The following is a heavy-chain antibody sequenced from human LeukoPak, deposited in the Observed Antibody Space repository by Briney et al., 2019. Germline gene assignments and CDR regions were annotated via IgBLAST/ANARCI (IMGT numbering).Heavy chain of an antibody. Sequence: GALRVSRAAPGVAFSDFAMSWGRPAPGEGGGGGSAMCGSGDGTYYADSVKGRFTISRDNSKNTLYLQMNSLRAEDTAVYYCAKMMGQRLYDYCMDVWGKGTTVTVSS. CDR1: GVAFSDFA. D-gene: IGHD3-16*01. J-gene: IGHJ6*03. CDR3: AKMMGQRLYDYCMDV. CDR2: MCGSGDGT. V-gene: IGHV3-23*01.